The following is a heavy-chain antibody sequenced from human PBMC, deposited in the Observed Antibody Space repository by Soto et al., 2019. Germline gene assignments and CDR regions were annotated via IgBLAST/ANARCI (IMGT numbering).Heavy chain of an antibody. CDR2: ISNDGNSE. Sequence: QVQLVESGGGVVQPGRSLRLSCAASGFTFSVFGMHWVHQAPGKGLEWVAVISNDGNSEHYADSVKGRFTISRDNSKNTFYLQMNSLSVEDTAVYYCANTITPTGVSSTGRGALLDNWGQGILLSVSS. J-gene: IGHJ4*02. V-gene: IGHV3-30*18. CDR3: ANTITPTGVSSTGRGALLDN. D-gene: IGHD3-3*01. CDR1: GFTFSVFG.